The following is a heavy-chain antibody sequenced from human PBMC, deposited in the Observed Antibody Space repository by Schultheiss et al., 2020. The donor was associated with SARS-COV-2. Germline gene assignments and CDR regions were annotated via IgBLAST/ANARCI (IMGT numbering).Heavy chain of an antibody. V-gene: IGHV4-59*12. CDR3: ARVATPGWWFDP. CDR2: IYYSGST. D-gene: IGHD5-12*01. J-gene: IGHJ5*02. Sequence: SQTLSLTCTVSGGSISSYYWSWIRQPPGKGLEWIGYIYYSGSTNYNPSLKSRVTISVDTSKNQFSLTVRSVTAADTAVYYCARVATPGWWFDPWGQGTLVTVSS. CDR1: GGSISSYY.